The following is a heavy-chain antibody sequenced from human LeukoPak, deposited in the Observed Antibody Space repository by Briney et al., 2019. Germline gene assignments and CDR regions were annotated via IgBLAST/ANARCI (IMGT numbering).Heavy chain of an antibody. J-gene: IGHJ5*02. D-gene: IGHD4-17*01. V-gene: IGHV4-31*03. CDR1: GGSISSGGYY. CDR3: ARVGGYGDYVPIAYNWFDP. Sequence: TLSLTCTVSGGSISSGGYYWSWIRQHPGKGLEWIGYIYYSGSTYYNPSLKSRVTISVDTSKNQFSLKLSSVTAADTAVYYCARVGGYGDYVPIAYNWFDPWGQGTLVTVSS. CDR2: IYYSGST.